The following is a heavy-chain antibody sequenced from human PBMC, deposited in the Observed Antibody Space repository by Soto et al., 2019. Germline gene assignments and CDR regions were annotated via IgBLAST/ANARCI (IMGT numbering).Heavy chain of an antibody. CDR3: ARDVPHYNNGVCRFDP. D-gene: IGHD2-8*01. V-gene: IGHV1-69*04. CDR1: GDTFSRYR. CDR2: IIAMHGIT. Sequence: QVQLVQSGAEVKKPGSSVRVSCRASGDTFSRYRFNWVRQAPGQGLEWMGRIIAMHGITNYAQKFRGRVTCTADKSTSTFCMEVSSLTSEDTAVYFCARDVPHYNNGVCRFDPWGQGTLVTVSS. J-gene: IGHJ5*02.